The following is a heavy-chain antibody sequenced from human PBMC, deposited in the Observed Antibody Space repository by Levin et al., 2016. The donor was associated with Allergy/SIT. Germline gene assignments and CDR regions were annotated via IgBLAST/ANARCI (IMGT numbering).Heavy chain of an antibody. CDR3: ASSRSSWYVDWFDP. D-gene: IGHD6-13*01. Sequence: WIRQPPGKGLEWVSAISGSGGSTYYADSVKGRFTISRDNSKNTLYLQMNSLRAEDTAVYYCASSRSSWYVDWFDPWGQGTLVTVSS. CDR2: ISGSGGST. J-gene: IGHJ5*02. V-gene: IGHV3-23*01.